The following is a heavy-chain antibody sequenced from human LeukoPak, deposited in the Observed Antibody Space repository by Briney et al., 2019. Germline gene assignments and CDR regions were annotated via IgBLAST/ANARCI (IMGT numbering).Heavy chain of an antibody. CDR1: GFTFSIYS. D-gene: IGHD2-15*01. V-gene: IGHV3-21*04. J-gene: IGHJ4*02. CDR3: ARAPPCSGGSCYSGYFDC. Sequence: GGSLRLSCAASGFTFSIYSMTWVRQAPGKGLLWVSSLSGGSSSIFYADSVRGRFTVSRDNAKNLFYLQMNSLRAEDTAVYYCARAPPCSGGSCYSGYFDCWGQGTLVTVSS. CDR2: LSGGSSSI.